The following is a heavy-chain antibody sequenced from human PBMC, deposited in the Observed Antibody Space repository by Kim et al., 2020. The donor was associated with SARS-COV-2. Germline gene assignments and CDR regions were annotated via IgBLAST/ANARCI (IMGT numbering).Heavy chain of an antibody. V-gene: IGHV3-7*03. CDR3: ARGPKWARGVDV. J-gene: IGHJ6*02. Sequence: VDPGKGRFHIARDDAKNSLYMQMNSLRAEDTAVYYCARGPKWARGVDVWGQGTTVTVSS. D-gene: IGHD1-26*01.